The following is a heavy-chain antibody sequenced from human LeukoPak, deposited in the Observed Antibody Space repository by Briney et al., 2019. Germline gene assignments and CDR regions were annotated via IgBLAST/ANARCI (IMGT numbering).Heavy chain of an antibody. CDR1: GFTFSTYS. D-gene: IGHD6-19*01. J-gene: IGHJ5*02. CDR3: ARDVAVAGANNWFDP. CDR2: INWNGGST. V-gene: IGHV3-20*04. Sequence: GGSLRLSCAASGFTFSTYSMNWVRQAPGKGLEWVSGINWNGGSTGYADSVKGRFTISRDNAKNSLYLQMNSLRAEDTALYYCARDVAVAGANNWFDPWGQGTLVTVSS.